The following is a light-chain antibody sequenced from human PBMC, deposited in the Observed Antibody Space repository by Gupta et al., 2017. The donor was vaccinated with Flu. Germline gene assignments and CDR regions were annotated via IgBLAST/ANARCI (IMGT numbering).Light chain of an antibody. CDR1: SSDIGSYNR. V-gene: IGLV2-18*02. CDR3: SSDTSSSTYV. Sequence: QSPLTQPPSVSVSPAPSVTISCTGTSSDIGSYNRVSWYQQPPGTAPNLMIYEVSNRPSGVPDRFSGSKSGNTASLTISGLQAEDEADYYCSSDTSSSTYVFGTGTKVTVL. J-gene: IGLJ1*01. CDR2: EVS.